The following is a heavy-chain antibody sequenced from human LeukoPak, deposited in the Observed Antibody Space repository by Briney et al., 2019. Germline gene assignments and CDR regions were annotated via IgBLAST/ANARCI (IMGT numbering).Heavy chain of an antibody. V-gene: IGHV4-34*01. CDR2: INHSGST. D-gene: IGHD4-23*01. J-gene: IGHJ5*02. CDR3: ASARATVGFDP. CDR1: GGSFSGYY. Sequence: SETLSLTCAVYGGSFSGYYWSWIRQPPGKGLEWIGEINHSGSTNYNPSLKSRVTISVDTSKNRFSLKLSSVTAADTAVYYCASARATVGFDPWGQGTLVTVSS.